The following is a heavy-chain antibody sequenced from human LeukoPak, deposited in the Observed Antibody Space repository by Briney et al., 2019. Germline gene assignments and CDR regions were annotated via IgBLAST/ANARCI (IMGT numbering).Heavy chain of an antibody. CDR3: AKDQGQYDYQGVLDY. Sequence: GRSLRLSCAASGFTFSSYGMHWVRQAPGKGLEWVAVISYDGSNKYYADSVKGRFTISRDNSKNTLYLQMNSLRAEDTAVYYCAKDQGQYDYQGVLDYWGQGTLVTVSS. D-gene: IGHD4/OR15-4a*01. CDR1: GFTFSSYG. V-gene: IGHV3-30*18. J-gene: IGHJ4*02. CDR2: ISYDGSNK.